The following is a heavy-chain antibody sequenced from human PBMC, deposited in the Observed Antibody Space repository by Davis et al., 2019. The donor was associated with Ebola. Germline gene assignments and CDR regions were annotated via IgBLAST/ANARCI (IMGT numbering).Heavy chain of an antibody. Sequence: SVKVSCKTSGFTFTRSAVQWVRQARGQRLEWVGWIVVGSGNANYAQKFRERVTITRYLSTSTAYMELRSLRSEDTAVYYCAADDLLEVFWGQGTLVTVSS. CDR2: IVVGSGNA. CDR3: AADDLLEVF. V-gene: IGHV1-58*01. J-gene: IGHJ4*02. D-gene: IGHD2-21*01. CDR1: GFTFTRSA.